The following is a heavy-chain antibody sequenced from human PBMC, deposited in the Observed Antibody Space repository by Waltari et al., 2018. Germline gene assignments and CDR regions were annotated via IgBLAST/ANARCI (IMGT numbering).Heavy chain of an antibody. CDR1: GYTFTSYD. CDR3: ARAGYHTVTWIDY. J-gene: IGHJ4*02. CDR2: MNPNSGNT. D-gene: IGHD4-4*01. V-gene: IGHV1-8*03. Sequence: QVQLVQSGAEVKKPGASVKVSCKASGYTFTSYDINWVRQATGQGLEWMGWMNPNSGNTGYAQKVQGRVTITADKSTSTAYMELSSLRSEDTAVYYCARAGYHTVTWIDYWGQGTLVTVSS.